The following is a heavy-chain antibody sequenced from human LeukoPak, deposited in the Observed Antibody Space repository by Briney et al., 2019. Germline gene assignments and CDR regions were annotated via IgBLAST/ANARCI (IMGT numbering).Heavy chain of an antibody. V-gene: IGHV4-59*01. Sequence: SETLSLTCTVSGASISSYYWSWIRQPPGKGLEWVGYIYYSGSTNYNPSLKSRVTISADTSKNQFSLKLSSVTAADTAVYYCARGLPFKYWGQGTLVTVSS. CDR3: ARGLPFKY. CDR2: IYYSGST. CDR1: GASISSYY. J-gene: IGHJ4*02. D-gene: IGHD5-12*01.